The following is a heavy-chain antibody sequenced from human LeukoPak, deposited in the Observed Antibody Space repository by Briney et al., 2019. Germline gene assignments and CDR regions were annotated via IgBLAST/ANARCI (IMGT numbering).Heavy chain of an antibody. CDR1: GGSISSSSYY. D-gene: IGHD4-17*01. CDR3: ARGSLRLDY. V-gene: IGHV4-39*07. J-gene: IGHJ4*02. CDR2: IYYSGST. Sequence: SETLSLTCTVSGGSISSSSYYWGWIRQPPGKGLEWIGSIYYSGSTNYNPSLKSRVTISVDTSKNQFSLKLSSVTAADTAVYYCARGSLRLDYWGQGTLVTVSS.